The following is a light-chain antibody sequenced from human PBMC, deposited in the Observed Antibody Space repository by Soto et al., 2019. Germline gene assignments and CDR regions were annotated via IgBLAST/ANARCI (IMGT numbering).Light chain of an antibody. CDR1: QSISSY. V-gene: IGKV1-39*01. CDR3: QQSYSTPYT. CDR2: AAS. Sequence: DIQMTQSPSSLSAPVGGRVTITCRASQSISSYLNWYQQKPGKAPKLLIFAASTLQSGVPSRFSGSGSGTDFTLTVNSLQPEDFATYYCQQSYSTPYTFGHGTKLEIK. J-gene: IGKJ2*01.